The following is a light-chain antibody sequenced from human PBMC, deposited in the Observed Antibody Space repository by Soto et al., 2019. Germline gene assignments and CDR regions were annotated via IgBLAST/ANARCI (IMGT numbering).Light chain of an antibody. Sequence: DIQMTQSPSSLSASVGDRVTITCRARQGINNFLAWYQQKPGKVPKLLIYAASTLRSGVPSRFSGSGSGTDFTLTISSLQPEDVASYYCQKYDSAPFTFGPGTKVDIK. CDR1: QGINNF. CDR2: AAS. V-gene: IGKV1-27*01. J-gene: IGKJ3*01. CDR3: QKYDSAPFT.